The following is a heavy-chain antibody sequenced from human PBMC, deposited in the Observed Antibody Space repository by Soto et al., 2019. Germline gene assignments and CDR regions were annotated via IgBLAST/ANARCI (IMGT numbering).Heavy chain of an antibody. CDR3: ISGDRGYEYHYGMAV. J-gene: IGHJ6*02. CDR1: GYSFTSYW. V-gene: IGHV5-10-1*01. Sequence: HRESLKISCKGSGYSFTSYWISWVRQMPGKGLEWMGRIDPSDSYTNYSPSFQGHVTISADKSISTAYLQWSSLKASDTALYYCISGDRGYEYHYGMAVWCQGTTVTVSS. CDR2: IDPSDSYT. D-gene: IGHD2-15*01.